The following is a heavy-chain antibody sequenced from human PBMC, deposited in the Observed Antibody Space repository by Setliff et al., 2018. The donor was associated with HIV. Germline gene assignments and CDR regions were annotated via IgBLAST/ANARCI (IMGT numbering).Heavy chain of an antibody. D-gene: IGHD3-10*01. V-gene: IGHV3-7*01. Sequence: GGSLRLSCAVSGFTLSTYWMSWVRQAPGKGLEWVANIKQDGSEKYYVDSVKGRFTISRDNAKNSLYLQMNSLRAEDTAVYYCARVGSGSYYIFDYWGQGTLVTVS. CDR1: GFTLSTYW. CDR3: ARVGSGSYYIFDY. CDR2: IKQDGSEK. J-gene: IGHJ4*02.